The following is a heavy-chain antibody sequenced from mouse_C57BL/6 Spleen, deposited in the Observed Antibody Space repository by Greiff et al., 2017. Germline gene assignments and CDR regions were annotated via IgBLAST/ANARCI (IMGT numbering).Heavy chain of an antibody. CDR2: INPYNGGT. D-gene: IGHD1-1*01. CDR3: ARHHYYGSIPYYFDY. V-gene: IGHV1-19*01. CDR1: GYTFTDYY. Sequence: VQLQQSGPVLVKPGASVKMSCKASGYTFTDYYMNWVKQSHGKSLEWIGVINPYNGGTSYNQKFKGKATLTVDKSSSTAYMELNSLTSEDSAVYYCARHHYYGSIPYYFDYWGQGTTLTVSS. J-gene: IGHJ2*01.